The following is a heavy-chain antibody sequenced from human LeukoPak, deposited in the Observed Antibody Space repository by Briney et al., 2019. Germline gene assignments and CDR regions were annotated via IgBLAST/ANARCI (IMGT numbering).Heavy chain of an antibody. V-gene: IGHV3-7*03. CDR3: ASPYCSGVSCYHFDY. CDR2: IKQDGSEK. Sequence: GGSLRLSCAASGFTFSSHWMSWVRQAPGKGLEWVANIKQDGSEKYYVDSVKGRFTISRDNAESSLYLQMNSLRAEDTAVYYCASPYCSGVSCYHFDYWGQGTLVTVSS. J-gene: IGHJ4*02. D-gene: IGHD2-15*01. CDR1: GFTFSSHW.